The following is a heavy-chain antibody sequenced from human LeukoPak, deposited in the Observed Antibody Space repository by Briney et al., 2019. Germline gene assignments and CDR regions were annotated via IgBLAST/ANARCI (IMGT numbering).Heavy chain of an antibody. CDR1: GFTFGSYS. CDR3: AKPTAGTMIGNFDY. V-gene: IGHV3-21*04. Sequence: PGGSLRLSCAASGFTFGSYSMNWVRQAPGKGLEWVSSISSSSSYIYYADSVKGRFTISRDNAKNSLYLQMNSLRAEDTAVYYCAKPTAGTMIGNFDYWGQGTLVTVSS. J-gene: IGHJ4*02. CDR2: ISSSSSYI. D-gene: IGHD3-22*01.